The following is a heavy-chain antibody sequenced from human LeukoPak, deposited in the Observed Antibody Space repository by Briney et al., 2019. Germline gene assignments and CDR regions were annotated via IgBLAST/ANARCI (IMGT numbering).Heavy chain of an antibody. CDR2: MNPNSGNT. CDR1: GYTFTSYD. J-gene: IGHJ4*02. CDR3: ARYRLLGGWYDY. V-gene: IGHV1-8*01. Sequence: ASVTVSCKASGYTFTSYDINWVRQATGQGLEWMGWMNPNSGNTGYAQKFQGRVTMTRNTSISTAYMELSSLRSEDTAVYYCARYRLLGGWYDYWGQGTLVTVSS. D-gene: IGHD6-19*01.